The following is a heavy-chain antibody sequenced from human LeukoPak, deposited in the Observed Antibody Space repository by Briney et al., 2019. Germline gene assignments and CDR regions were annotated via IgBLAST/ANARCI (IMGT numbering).Heavy chain of an antibody. J-gene: IGHJ3*02. D-gene: IGHD1-1*01. Sequence: GGSLRLSCAASGFTFSSYWMHWVRQAPGKRLVWVSRINSDGSSTSYADSVKGRFTISRDNAKNTLYLQMNSLRAEDTAVYYCARDRDRFWNDANDAFDIWGQGTMVTVSS. CDR2: INSDGSST. V-gene: IGHV3-74*01. CDR1: GFTFSSYW. CDR3: ARDRDRFWNDANDAFDI.